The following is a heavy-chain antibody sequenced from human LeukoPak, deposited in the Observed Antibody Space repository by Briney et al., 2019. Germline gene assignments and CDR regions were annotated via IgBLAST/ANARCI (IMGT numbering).Heavy chain of an antibody. CDR3: ARDWSYYDILTGYGGWFDP. Sequence: SETLSLTCTVSGGSISSYYWSWIRQPPGKGLEWIGYIYYSGSTNYNPSLTSRVTISVDTSKNQFSLKLSSVTAADTAVYYCARDWSYYDILTGYGGWFDPWGQGTLVTVSS. J-gene: IGHJ5*02. D-gene: IGHD3-9*01. V-gene: IGHV4-59*01. CDR2: IYYSGST. CDR1: GGSISSYY.